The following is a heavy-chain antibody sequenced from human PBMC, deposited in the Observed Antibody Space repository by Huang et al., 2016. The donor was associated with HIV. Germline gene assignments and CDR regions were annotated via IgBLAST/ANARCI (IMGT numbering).Heavy chain of an antibody. Sequence: VYGGSFSGYYWSWIRQSPGKGLEWIGEINHSGSTNYNPSLKSRLTISVDTSKNQFSLKLSSVTAADTAVYYCARERMMSWLDDHDAFDIWGQGTMVTVSS. CDR2: INHSGST. CDR3: ARERMMSWLDDHDAFDI. J-gene: IGHJ3*02. V-gene: IGHV4-34*01. CDR1: GGSFSGYY. D-gene: IGHD1-1*01.